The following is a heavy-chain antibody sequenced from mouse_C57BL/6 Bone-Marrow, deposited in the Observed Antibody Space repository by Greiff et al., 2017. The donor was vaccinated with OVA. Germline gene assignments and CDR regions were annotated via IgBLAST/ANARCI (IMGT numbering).Heavy chain of an antibody. CDR2: ISDGGSYT. CDR1: GFTFSSYA. J-gene: IGHJ4*01. CDR3: ARDRMEYDGEDYYAMDY. V-gene: IGHV5-4*01. D-gene: IGHD2-14*01. Sequence: EVHLVESGGGLVKPGGSLKLSCAASGFTFSSYAMSWVRQTPEKRLEWVATISDGGSYTYYQDNVKGRFTISRDNAKNNLYLQMSHMKAEDTAMYYCARDRMEYDGEDYYAMDYWGQGTSVTVSS.